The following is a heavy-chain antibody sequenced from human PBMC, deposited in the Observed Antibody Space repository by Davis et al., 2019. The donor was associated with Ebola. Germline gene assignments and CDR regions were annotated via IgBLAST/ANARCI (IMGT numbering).Heavy chain of an antibody. CDR2: IIPIFGTA. CDR1: GGTFSSYA. CDR3: AAEGIAVAGTSSSDY. J-gene: IGHJ4*02. Sequence: SVKVSCKASGGTFSSYAISWVRQAPGQGLEWMGGIIPIFGTANYAQKFQERVTITRDMSTSTAYMELSSLRSEDTAVYYCAAEGIAVAGTSSSDYWGQGTLVTVSS. D-gene: IGHD6-19*01. V-gene: IGHV1-69*05.